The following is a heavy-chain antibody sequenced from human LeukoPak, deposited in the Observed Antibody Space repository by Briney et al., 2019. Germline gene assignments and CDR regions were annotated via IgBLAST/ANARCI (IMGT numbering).Heavy chain of an antibody. D-gene: IGHD2-15*01. CDR1: GYTFTSYG. V-gene: IGHV1-18*01. CDR2: ISAYNGNT. J-gene: IGHJ6*03. CDR3: ARDFDCSGGSCYYYYMDV. Sequence: ASVKVSCKASGYTFTSYGISWVRQAPGQGLEWMGWISAYNGNTNYAQKLQGRVTMTTDTSTSTAYMELRSLRSDDTAVYYCARDFDCSGGSCYYYYMDVWGKGTTVTVSS.